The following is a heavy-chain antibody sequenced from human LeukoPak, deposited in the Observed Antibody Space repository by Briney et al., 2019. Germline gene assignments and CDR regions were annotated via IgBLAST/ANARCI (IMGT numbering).Heavy chain of an antibody. V-gene: IGHV1-18*01. CDR2: ISAYNGNT. D-gene: IGHD2-2*01. CDR1: GYTFTSYG. CDR3: ARRTGALSHYCSSTSCYDFDY. J-gene: IGHJ4*02. Sequence: ASVKVSCKASGYTFTSYGISWVRQAPGQGLEWMGWISAYNGNTNYAQKLQGRVTMTTDTSTSTAYMELRSLRSDDTAVYYCARRTGALSHYCSSTSCYDFDYWGQGTLVTVSS.